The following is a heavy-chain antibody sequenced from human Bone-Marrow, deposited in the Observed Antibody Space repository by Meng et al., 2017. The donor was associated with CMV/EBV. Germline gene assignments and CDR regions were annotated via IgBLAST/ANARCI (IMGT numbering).Heavy chain of an antibody. CDR1: GFTFSSYG. CDR3: ASHIVVPAAFPLFDI. CDR2: IKQDGSEK. J-gene: IGHJ3*02. Sequence: GESLKISCAASGFTFSSYGMHWVRQAPGKGLEWVANIKQDGSEKYYVDSVKGRFTISRDNAKHSLYLQMNSLRAEDTAVYYCASHIVVPAAFPLFDIWGQGTMVTVSS. V-gene: IGHV3-7*01. D-gene: IGHD2-2*01.